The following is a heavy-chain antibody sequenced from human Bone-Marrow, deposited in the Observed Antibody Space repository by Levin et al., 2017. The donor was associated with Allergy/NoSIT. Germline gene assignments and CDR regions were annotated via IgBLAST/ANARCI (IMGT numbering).Heavy chain of an antibody. D-gene: IGHD3-10*01. CDR2: IYHSGST. J-gene: IGHJ4*02. CDR3: ARVALRPSMVRGVIHNNPFDY. V-gene: IGHV4-4*02. CDR1: GGSISSSNW. Sequence: PSETLSLTCAVSGGSISSSNWWSWVRQPPGKGLEWTGEIYHSGSTNYNPSLKSRVTISVDKSKNQFSLKLSSVTAADTAVYYCARVALRPSMVRGVIHNNPFDYWGQGTLVTVSS.